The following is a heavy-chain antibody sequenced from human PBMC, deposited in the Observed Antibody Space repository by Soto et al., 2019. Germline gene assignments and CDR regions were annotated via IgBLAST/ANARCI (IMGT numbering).Heavy chain of an antibody. Sequence: PSETLSLTCTVSGGSISSSSYYWGWIRQPPGKGLEWIGSIYYSGSTYYNPSLKSRVTISVDTSKNQFSLKLSSVTAADTAVYYCARPRQPYNRSDPWGQGTLVTVSS. D-gene: IGHD6-13*01. J-gene: IGHJ5*02. CDR2: IYYSGST. CDR1: GGSISSSSYY. CDR3: ARPRQPYNRSDP. V-gene: IGHV4-39*01.